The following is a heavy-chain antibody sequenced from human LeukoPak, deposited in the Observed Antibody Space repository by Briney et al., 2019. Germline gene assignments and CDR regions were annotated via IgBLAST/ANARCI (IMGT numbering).Heavy chain of an antibody. V-gene: IGHV3-7*01. CDR2: IKQDGSEK. CDR3: ARDGDTSGYTD. D-gene: IGHD3-22*01. CDR1: GFTFSLYW. J-gene: IGHJ4*02. Sequence: GGSLRLSCEASGFTFSLYWMSWVRQAPGKGLEWVANIKQDGSEKYYVDSVKGRFTISRDNAKNSLYLQMNSLRADDTAVYYCARDGDTSGYTDWGQGTLVTVSS.